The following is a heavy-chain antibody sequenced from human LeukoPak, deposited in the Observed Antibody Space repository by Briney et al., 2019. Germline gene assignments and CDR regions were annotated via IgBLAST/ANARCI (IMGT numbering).Heavy chain of an antibody. CDR3: ARRGDSDFRID. CDR2: IYPDDSDT. J-gene: IGHJ4*02. V-gene: IGHV5-51*01. CDR1: RHSFHSQW. Sequence: GESLKISCKGPRHSFHSQWIGWVRQMPGKGLEWMGIIYPDDSDTRYSASFQGQVTIPADKSISTAYLQWNSLEASDSAIYYCARRGDSDFRIDWGQGTLVTVSS. D-gene: IGHD2-21*02.